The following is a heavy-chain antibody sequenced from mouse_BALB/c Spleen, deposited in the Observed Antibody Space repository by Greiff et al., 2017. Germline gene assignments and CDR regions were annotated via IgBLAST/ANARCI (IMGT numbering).Heavy chain of an antibody. V-gene: IGHV5-17*02. Sequence: EVKLVESGGGLVQPGGSRKLSCAASGFTFSSFGMHWVRQAPEKGLEWVAYISSGSSTIYYADTVKGRFTISRDNPKNTLFLQMTSLRSEDTAMYYCARSVYYYGSRRRYFDVWGAGTTVTVSS. CDR3: ARSVYYYGSRRRYFDV. J-gene: IGHJ1*01. CDR2: ISSGSSTI. D-gene: IGHD1-1*01. CDR1: GFTFSSFG.